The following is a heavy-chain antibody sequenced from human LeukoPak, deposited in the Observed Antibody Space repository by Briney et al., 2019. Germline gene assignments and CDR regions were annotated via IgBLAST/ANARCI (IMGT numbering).Heavy chain of an antibody. V-gene: IGHV1-18*01. D-gene: IGHD3/OR15-3a*01. CDR1: GYTFTSYG. CDR3: AGTDGFSVLNWFDP. CDR2: INAYNGNT. J-gene: IGHJ5*02. Sequence: ASVKVSCKASGYTFTSYGISWVRQAPGQGLEWMGWINAYNGNTNYAQKLQGRVTMTTDTSTSTAYMELRSLRSDDTAVYYCAGTDGFSVLNWFDPWGQGTLVTVSS.